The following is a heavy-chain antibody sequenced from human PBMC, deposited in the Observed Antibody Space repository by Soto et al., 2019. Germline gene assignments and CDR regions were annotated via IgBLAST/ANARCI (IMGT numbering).Heavy chain of an antibody. Sequence: GGSLRLSCAASGFTFNDYNMNWVRQAPGKGLEWVAYIRSTSTSIHYADSVKGRFTISRDNSKNTLYLHMTNLRAEDTAVYYCAKDGNWLDVYFDVWGQGTPVTVSS. CDR1: GFTFNDYN. CDR2: IRSTSTSI. V-gene: IGHV3-48*01. CDR3: AKDGNWLDVYFDV. D-gene: IGHD6-19*01. J-gene: IGHJ4*02.